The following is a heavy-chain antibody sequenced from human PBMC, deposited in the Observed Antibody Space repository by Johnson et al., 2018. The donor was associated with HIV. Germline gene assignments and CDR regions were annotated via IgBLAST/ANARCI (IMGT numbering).Heavy chain of an antibody. CDR1: GFTFSSYA. CDR3: AKDEEGYSSAWSAGTAFDI. D-gene: IGHD6-13*01. Sequence: QVQLVESGGGVVQPGRSLRLSCAASGFTFSSYAMHWVRQAPGKGLEWVAVISYDGSNKYYADSVKGRFTISRDNSNNTLYLQMNSLKADDTAIYYCAKDEEGYSSAWSAGTAFDIRGQGTMVTVSS. V-gene: IGHV3-30*04. J-gene: IGHJ3*02. CDR2: ISYDGSNK.